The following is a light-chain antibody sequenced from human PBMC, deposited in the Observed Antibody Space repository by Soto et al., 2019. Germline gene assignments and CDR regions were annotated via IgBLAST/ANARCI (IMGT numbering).Light chain of an antibody. CDR2: KAS. V-gene: IGKV1-5*03. CDR3: QQYNSYPWT. Sequence: DIQMTQSPSTQSASIGDRVTITCRASQSISPWLTWYQQRPGKAPKLLIYKASSLESGVPSRFSGSGSGTEFTLTISSLQPDDFATYYCQQYNSYPWTFGQGTKVEI. J-gene: IGKJ1*01. CDR1: QSISPW.